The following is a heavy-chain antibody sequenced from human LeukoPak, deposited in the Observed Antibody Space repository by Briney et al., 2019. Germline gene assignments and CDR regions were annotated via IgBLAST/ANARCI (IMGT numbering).Heavy chain of an antibody. J-gene: IGHJ4*02. CDR3: AREGHSTVTTYSYFDY. D-gene: IGHD4-17*01. Sequence: SETLSLTCTVSGGSISSYYWSWIRQPAGKGLEWIGYIYYSGSTNYNPSLKSRVTISVDTSKNQFSLKLSSVTAADTAVYYCAREGHSTVTTYSYFDYWGQGTLVTVSS. CDR2: IYYSGST. V-gene: IGHV4-59*01. CDR1: GGSISSYY.